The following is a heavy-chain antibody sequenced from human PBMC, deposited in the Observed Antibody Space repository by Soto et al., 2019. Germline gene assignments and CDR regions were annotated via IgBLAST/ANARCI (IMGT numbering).Heavy chain of an antibody. V-gene: IGHV1-69*01. J-gene: IGHJ6*02. Sequence: QVQLVQSGAEVKKPGSSVKVSCKASGGTFSSYSINWVRQAPGQGLEWMGGIIPFFGTTSYAQKFQRRVTITADASTSTVYMELSSLTSEDTALYYCSTSVYCTFTTCYYYYGLDVWGQGTTVTVSS. CDR2: IIPFFGTT. D-gene: IGHD2-8*01. CDR1: GGTFSSYS. CDR3: STSVYCTFTTCYYYYGLDV.